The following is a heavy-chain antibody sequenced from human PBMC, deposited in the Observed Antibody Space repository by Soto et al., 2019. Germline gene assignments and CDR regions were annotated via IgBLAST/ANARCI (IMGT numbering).Heavy chain of an antibody. J-gene: IGHJ4*02. Sequence: QVQLVESGGGVVQPGRSLRLSCAASGFTFSSYGMHWVRQAPGKGLEWVAVIIYDGSTKYYADSVKGRFTISRDNSKSTLNLQMNSLRAEDTVVYYCAKERMGAAVRGDFDYGGQGTLVTVSS. CDR2: IIYDGSTK. CDR1: GFTFSSYG. D-gene: IGHD3-10*01. CDR3: AKERMGAAVRGDFDY. V-gene: IGHV3-30*18.